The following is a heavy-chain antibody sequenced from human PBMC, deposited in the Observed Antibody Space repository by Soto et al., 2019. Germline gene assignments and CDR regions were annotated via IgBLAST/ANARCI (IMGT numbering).Heavy chain of an antibody. D-gene: IGHD1-1*01. CDR1: GYTFTSHA. J-gene: IGHJ6*02. CDR3: ARGKGMEENYFYYGLDI. Sequence: ATVKVSCKAYGYTFTSHAMHWVLQAPGQSLEWMGWLNGGTGQTRYSQRFQDRVIITRDTSASTGYMELSSLRSEDTAVYYCARGKGMEENYFYYGLDIWGQGTTVTVS. V-gene: IGHV1-3*01. CDR2: LNGGTGQT.